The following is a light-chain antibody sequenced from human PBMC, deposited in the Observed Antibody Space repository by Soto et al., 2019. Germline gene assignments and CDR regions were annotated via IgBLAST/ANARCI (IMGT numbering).Light chain of an antibody. J-gene: IGKJ1*01. CDR2: GAS. CDR1: QTVNSNY. Sequence: EIVLTQSPGTLSLSPGERGTLSCMASQTVNSNYFAWYQRKPGQAPRLLIYGASNRATDIPHRFSGSGAGTVFALTITRLEPEYFAVYYWQQYGSSPPTFGQGTKVEIK. CDR3: QQYGSSPPT. V-gene: IGKV3-20*01.